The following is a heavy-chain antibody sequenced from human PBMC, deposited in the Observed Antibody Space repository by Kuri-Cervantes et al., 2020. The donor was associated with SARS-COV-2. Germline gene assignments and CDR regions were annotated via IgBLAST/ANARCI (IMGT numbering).Heavy chain of an antibody. Sequence: SETLSLNCTVYGGSISSYYWSWNRQPQGKGLAWIGYIYYSGSTNYNPSLKNRVTILVDTSKNQFSLKLSSVTAADTAVYYCARGTGPYYDFWSGSNFDYWGQGTLVTVSS. D-gene: IGHD3-3*01. CDR1: GGSISSYY. CDR3: ARGTGPYYDFWSGSNFDY. CDR2: IYYSGST. V-gene: IGHV4-59*12. J-gene: IGHJ4*02.